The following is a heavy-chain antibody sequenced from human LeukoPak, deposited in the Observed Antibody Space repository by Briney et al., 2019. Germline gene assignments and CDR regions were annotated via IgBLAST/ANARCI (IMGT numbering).Heavy chain of an antibody. V-gene: IGHV4-34*01. CDR1: GGSFSGYY. D-gene: IGHD3-9*01. J-gene: IGHJ4*02. Sequence: SETLSLTCAVYGGSFSGYYWSWIRQPPGKGLEWIGEINHSGSTNYNPSLKSRVTISVDTSKNQFSLKLSSVTAADTAVYYCARRGSYDDILTGYSYYFDYWGQGTLVTVSS. CDR2: INHSGST. CDR3: ARRGSYDDILTGYSYYFDY.